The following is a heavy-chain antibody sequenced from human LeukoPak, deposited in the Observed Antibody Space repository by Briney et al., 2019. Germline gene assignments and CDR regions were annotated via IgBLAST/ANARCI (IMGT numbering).Heavy chain of an antibody. CDR1: GFRFINFE. CDR3: ARGPSIAARYDAFDI. D-gene: IGHD6-6*01. CDR2: ISSSGHTI. V-gene: IGHV3-48*03. Sequence: GGSLRLSCEGSGFRFINFEMNWVRQAPGKGLEWVSFISSSGHTIYYADSVKGRFTISRDNARNSLYLQMNSLRAEDTAVYYCARGPSIAARYDAFDIWGQGTMVTVSS. J-gene: IGHJ3*02.